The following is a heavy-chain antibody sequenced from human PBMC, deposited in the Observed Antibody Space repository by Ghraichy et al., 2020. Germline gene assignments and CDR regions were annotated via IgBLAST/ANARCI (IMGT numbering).Heavy chain of an antibody. CDR2: ISWISGSI. J-gene: IGHJ4*02. V-gene: IGHV3-9*01. Sequence: LRLSCAASGFTFDDYAMHWVRQAPGKGLEWVSGISWISGSIGYADSVKGRFTISRDNAKNSLYLQMNSLRAEDTALYYCAKDRRIAAAGTFDYWGQGTLVTVSS. D-gene: IGHD6-13*01. CDR1: GFTFDDYA. CDR3: AKDRRIAAAGTFDY.